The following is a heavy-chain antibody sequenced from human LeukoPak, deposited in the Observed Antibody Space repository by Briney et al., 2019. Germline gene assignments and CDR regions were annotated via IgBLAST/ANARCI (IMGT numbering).Heavy chain of an antibody. CDR1: GFTVSSNY. CDR2: ISSSTSYI. V-gene: IGHV3-21*01. CDR3: ARDGGEMEFDY. D-gene: IGHD3-16*01. Sequence: GGSLRLSCAASGFTVSSNYMSWVRQAPGKGLEWVSSISSSTSYIDYADSVKGRFTISRDNAKNSLYLQMNSLRVEDTAVYYCARDGGEMEFDYWGQGTLVTVSS. J-gene: IGHJ4*02.